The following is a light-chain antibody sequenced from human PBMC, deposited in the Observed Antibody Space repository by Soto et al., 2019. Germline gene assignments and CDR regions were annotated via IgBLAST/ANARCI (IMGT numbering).Light chain of an antibody. CDR2: GVF. CDR3: QQVDTYPLT. Sequence: DIQLTQSPSFLSASVGDRVTITCRASQDISNFLAWFQQKPGRASKLLIYGVFTLQSGVPSRFSGSGSGAEFTLTISSLQPEDFATYYCQQVDTYPLTFGGGTKVEIK. CDR1: QDISNF. J-gene: IGKJ4*01. V-gene: IGKV1-9*01.